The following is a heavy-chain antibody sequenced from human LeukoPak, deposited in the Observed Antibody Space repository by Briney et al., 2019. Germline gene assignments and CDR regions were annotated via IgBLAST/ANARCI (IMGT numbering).Heavy chain of an antibody. J-gene: IGHJ3*02. CDR2: IKQDGSEK. D-gene: IGHD2-2*02. CDR1: GFTFSSYW. Sequence: GGSLRLSCAASGFTFSSYWMSWVRQAPGKGLEWVANIKQDGSEKYYVDSVKGRFTISRDNAKNSLCLQMNSLRAEDTAVYYCARDSAYCSSTSCYTGAKEDNWGQGTMVTVSS. CDR3: ARDSAYCSSTSCYTGAKEDN. V-gene: IGHV3-7*01.